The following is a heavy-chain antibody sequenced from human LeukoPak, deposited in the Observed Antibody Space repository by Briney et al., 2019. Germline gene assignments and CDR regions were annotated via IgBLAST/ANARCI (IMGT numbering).Heavy chain of an antibody. CDR3: ARDMSRYVFDI. Sequence: PGGSLRLSCAASGFISSSYGFHWVRQAPGKGLEWVAAIWSDGSQKYYTDSVKGRFTISRDDSKSTLYLHMNSLRAEDTAVYSCARDMSRYVFDIWGQGTMVTVSS. V-gene: IGHV3-33*01. CDR2: IWSDGSQK. CDR1: GFISSSYG. J-gene: IGHJ3*02. D-gene: IGHD3-10*02.